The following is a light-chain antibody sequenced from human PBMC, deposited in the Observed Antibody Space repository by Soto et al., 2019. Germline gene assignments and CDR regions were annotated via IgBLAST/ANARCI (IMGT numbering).Light chain of an antibody. V-gene: IGKV3-20*01. CDR3: QQYGSSPPMYT. J-gene: IGKJ2*01. CDR2: GAS. CDR1: QSVSSSY. Sequence: EIVLTQSPGTLSLSPGERVTLSCRGSQSVSSSYLAWYQQKPGQAPRLLIYGASSRATGIPDRFSGSGSGTDFTLTISRLEPEDFAVYYCQQYGSSPPMYTFGQGTKLEIK.